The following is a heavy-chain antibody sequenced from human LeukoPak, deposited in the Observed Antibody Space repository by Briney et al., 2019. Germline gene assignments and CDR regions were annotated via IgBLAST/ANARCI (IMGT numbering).Heavy chain of an antibody. D-gene: IGHD3-10*01. V-gene: IGHV4-59*08. CDR1: GGSISSYY. J-gene: IGHJ5*02. CDR3: ASTPYYYGSGSYYNH. Sequence: SETLSLTCTVSGGSISSYYWSWIRQPPGKGLEWIGYIYYSGSTNYNPSLKSRVTISVDTSKNQFSLKLSSVTAADTAVYYCASTPYYYGSGSYYNHWGQGTLVTVSS. CDR2: IYYSGST.